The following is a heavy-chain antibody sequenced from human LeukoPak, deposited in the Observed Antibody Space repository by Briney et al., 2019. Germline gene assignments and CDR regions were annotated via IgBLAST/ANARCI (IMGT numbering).Heavy chain of an antibody. Sequence: GGSLRLSCAASGFTVSSNYMTWVRQAPGKGLEWVSVIYNGVGTYYADSVKGRFTISRDNSKNTLYLQMNSLRADDTAVYYCATSSIVTGYCSSSSCPYYFDYWGQGALVTVSS. D-gene: IGHD2-2*01. J-gene: IGHJ4*02. V-gene: IGHV3-66*01. CDR3: ATSSIVTGYCSSSSCPYYFDY. CDR1: GFTVSSNY. CDR2: IYNGVGT.